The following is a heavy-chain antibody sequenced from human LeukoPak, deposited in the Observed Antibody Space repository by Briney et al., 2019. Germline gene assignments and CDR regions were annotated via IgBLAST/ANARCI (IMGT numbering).Heavy chain of an antibody. CDR3: ARGDYGDYVWDPFDY. V-gene: IGHV3-7*01. CDR2: IKQDGSEK. CDR1: GFTFSSYW. J-gene: IGHJ4*02. D-gene: IGHD4-17*01. Sequence: PGGSLRLSCAASGFTFSSYWMSWVRQAPGKGLEWVANIKQDGSEKYYVDSVKGRFTISRDNAKNSLYLQMNSLRAEDTAVYYCARGDYGDYVWDPFDYWGQGTLVTVSS.